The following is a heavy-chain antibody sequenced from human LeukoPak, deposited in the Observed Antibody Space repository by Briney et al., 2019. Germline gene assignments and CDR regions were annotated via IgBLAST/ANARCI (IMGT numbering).Heavy chain of an antibody. J-gene: IGHJ4*02. V-gene: IGHV3-23*01. CDR2: IRGSGGST. D-gene: IGHD3-22*01. Sequence: GGFMRFSCAASGFTSSSYAMSWVRQAPGKGLWWVSAIRGSGGSTYYADSVKGRFPISRDNSKNTLYLQMNSLRAEAAAVYYCAKADSSGYIIDYWGQGTLVTVSS. CDR3: AKADSSGYIIDY. CDR1: GFTSSSYA.